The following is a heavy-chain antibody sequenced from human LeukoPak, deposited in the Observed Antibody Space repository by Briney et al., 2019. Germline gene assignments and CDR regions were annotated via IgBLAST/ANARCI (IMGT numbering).Heavy chain of an antibody. D-gene: IGHD3-22*01. J-gene: IGHJ4*02. CDR2: IYYSGST. CDR1: GGSIRSYY. V-gene: IGHV4-59*01. Sequence: PSETLSLTCTVSGGSIRSYYWSWIRQPPGKGLEWIGYIYYSGSTDYNPSLKSRVTISKDTSKTQFSLRLSSVTAADTAVYYCARARLDSSGRFDYWGQGTLVTVSS. CDR3: ARARLDSSGRFDY.